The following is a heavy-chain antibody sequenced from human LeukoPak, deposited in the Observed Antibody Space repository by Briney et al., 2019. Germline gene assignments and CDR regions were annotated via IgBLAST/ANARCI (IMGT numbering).Heavy chain of an antibody. D-gene: IGHD1-7*01. CDR3: ATGITTTTFSYFDY. V-gene: IGHV3-30*01. J-gene: IGHJ4*02. CDR2: ISYDGSNK. Sequence: GRSLRLSCAASGFTFSSYAVDWVRQAPGKGLEWVAVISYDGSNKFYADSVKGRFAISRDNSRNTLYLQMNSLSAEDTAVYYCATGITTTTFSYFDYRGQGALVTVSS. CDR1: GFTFSSYA.